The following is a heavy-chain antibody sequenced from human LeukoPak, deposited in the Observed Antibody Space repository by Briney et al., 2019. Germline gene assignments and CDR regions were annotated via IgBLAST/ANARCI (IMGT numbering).Heavy chain of an antibody. CDR3: ARLSYYDSSGYYGTHYYYYGMDV. V-gene: IGHV4-59*08. CDR1: GGSISSHY. Sequence: PSETLSLTCTVSGGSISSHYWSWIRQPPGKGLEWIGYIYYSGSTNYNPSLKSRVTISVDTSKNQFSLKLSSVTAADTAVYYCARLSYYDSSGYYGTHYYYYGMDVWGQGTTVTVSS. D-gene: IGHD3-22*01. CDR2: IYYSGST. J-gene: IGHJ6*02.